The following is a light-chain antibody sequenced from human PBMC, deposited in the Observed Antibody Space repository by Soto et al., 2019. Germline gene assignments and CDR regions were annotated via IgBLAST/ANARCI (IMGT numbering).Light chain of an antibody. Sequence: QSALTQPASVSGSPGQSITISCTGTSSDVGGYNYVSWYQQHPGKAPKFIIYEVTNRPSGVSNRFSGSKSGNTASLTISGLQAEDEADYYCQSYDSGLGGSVFGGGTKLTVL. CDR3: QSYDSGLGGSV. CDR2: EVT. J-gene: IGLJ3*02. V-gene: IGLV2-14*01. CDR1: SSDVGGYNY.